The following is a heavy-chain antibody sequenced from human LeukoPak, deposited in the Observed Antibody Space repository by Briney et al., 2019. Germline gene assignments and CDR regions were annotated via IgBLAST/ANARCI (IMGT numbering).Heavy chain of an antibody. D-gene: IGHD3-9*01. CDR2: ITSGGDYI. V-gene: IGHV3-21*01. Sequence: GGSLRLSCAPSAFTFNTFNMNCVRQAPGGGLEWVSSITSGGDYIYYADSVKGRFTTSRDNAKNSLSLQQNSLRVEDTAVYYCARGHCDVLAASYKWTPDYWGQGTLVTVSS. CDR1: AFTFNTFN. CDR3: ARGHCDVLAASYKWTPDY. J-gene: IGHJ4*02.